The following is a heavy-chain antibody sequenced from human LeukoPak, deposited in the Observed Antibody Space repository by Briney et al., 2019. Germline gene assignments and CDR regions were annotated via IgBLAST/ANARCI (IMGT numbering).Heavy chain of an antibody. J-gene: IGHJ4*02. V-gene: IGHV4-39*07. CDR1: GASNSGSAYY. CDR2: ISYSGST. D-gene: IGHD3-10*01. CDR3: ARDWGRKGYYGSGSYYPLGY. Sequence: SETLSLTCTVSGASNSGSAYYWGCIRQPPGKGLEWIGTISYSGSTYYNPSLKSRVTISVDTSKNQFSLKLSSVTAADTAVYYCARDWGRKGYYGSGSYYPLGYWGQGTLVTVSS.